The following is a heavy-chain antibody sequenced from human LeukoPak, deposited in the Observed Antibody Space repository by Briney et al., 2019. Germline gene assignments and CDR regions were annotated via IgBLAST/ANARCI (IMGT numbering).Heavy chain of an antibody. CDR1: GGSISSNNW. V-gene: IGHV4-4*02. Sequence: SETLSLTCAVSGGSISSNNWRGWVRQPPGKGLEWIGEIYYSGSTNYNPSLKSRVTISVDTSKNQFSLKLSSVTAADTAVYYCARSYYDSSGYLFDYWGQGTLVTVSS. D-gene: IGHD3-22*01. J-gene: IGHJ4*02. CDR3: ARSYYDSSGYLFDY. CDR2: IYYSGST.